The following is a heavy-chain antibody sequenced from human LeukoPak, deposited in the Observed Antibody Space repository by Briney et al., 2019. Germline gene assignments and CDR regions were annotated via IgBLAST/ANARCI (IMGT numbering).Heavy chain of an antibody. J-gene: IGHJ4*02. D-gene: IGHD3-22*01. V-gene: IGHV3-23*01. CDR3: AKAARNYYDSSGYYFSPDY. Sequence: QPGGSLRLSCAASGFTFSRHGIHWVRQAPGKGLEWVSAISGSGGSTYYADSVKGRFTISRDNSKNTLYLQMNSLRAEDTAVYYCAKAARNYYDSSGYYFSPDYWGQGTLVTVSS. CDR2: ISGSGGST. CDR1: GFTFSRHG.